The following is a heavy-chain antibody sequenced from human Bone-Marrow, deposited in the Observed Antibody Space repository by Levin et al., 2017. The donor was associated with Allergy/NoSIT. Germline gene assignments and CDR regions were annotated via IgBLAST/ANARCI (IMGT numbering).Heavy chain of an antibody. Sequence: GESLKISCAASGFTFSSYAMSWVRQAPGKGLEWVSAISGSGGSTYYADSVKGRFTISRDNSKNTLYLQMNSLRAEDTAVYYCAKAEYYYDSSGYPLQYYFDYWGQGTLVTVSS. J-gene: IGHJ4*02. V-gene: IGHV3-23*01. CDR2: ISGSGGST. CDR1: GFTFSSYA. CDR3: AKAEYYYDSSGYPLQYYFDY. D-gene: IGHD3-22*01.